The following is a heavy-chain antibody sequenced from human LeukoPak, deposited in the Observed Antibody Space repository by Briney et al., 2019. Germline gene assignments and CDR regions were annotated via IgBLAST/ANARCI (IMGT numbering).Heavy chain of an antibody. J-gene: IGHJ4*02. V-gene: IGHV3-48*03. Sequence: GGSLRLSCAASGFTFSSYEMNWVRQAPGKGLEWVSYISSSGSTIYQADTVKGRFTISRDNSKNTLYLQMNSLRAEDTAVYYCAKDAEGDYYDSSGSKVPHWYFDYWGQGTLVTVSS. CDR2: ISSSGSTI. CDR3: AKDAEGDYYDSSGSKVPHWYFDY. CDR1: GFTFSSYE. D-gene: IGHD3-22*01.